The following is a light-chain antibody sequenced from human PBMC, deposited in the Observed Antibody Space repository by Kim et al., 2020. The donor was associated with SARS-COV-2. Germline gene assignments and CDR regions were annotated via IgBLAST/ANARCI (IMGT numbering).Light chain of an antibody. V-gene: IGKV3-11*01. Sequence: SLSPGERATLSGGASQGISTYLAWYQQTPGQPPRLLLHDATNRATGIPARFSGSGSGTDFTLTISSLEPEDFAVYYCQQRDSWPLTFGGGTKVEI. CDR1: QGISTY. CDR3: QQRDSWPLT. J-gene: IGKJ4*01. CDR2: DAT.